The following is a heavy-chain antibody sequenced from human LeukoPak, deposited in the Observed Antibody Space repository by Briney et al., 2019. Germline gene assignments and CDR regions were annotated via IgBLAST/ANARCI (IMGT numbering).Heavy chain of an antibody. CDR3: ARGGGGKSRTFDY. V-gene: IGHV3-23*01. J-gene: IGHJ4*02. CDR1: GFTFSRLA. CDR2: ISASGP. D-gene: IGHD4-23*01. Sequence: GGSLRLSCAASGFTFSRLAMTWVRQAPGKGLEWVSTISASGPYYADAVRGRFTISRDNVENMLYLQMNSLRAEDTAVYYCARGGGGKSRTFDYWGQGTLVTVSS.